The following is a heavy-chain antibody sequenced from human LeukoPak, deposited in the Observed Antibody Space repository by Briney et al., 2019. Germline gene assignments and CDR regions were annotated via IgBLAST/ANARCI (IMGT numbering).Heavy chain of an antibody. CDR1: GGSISSGSYY. CDR3: WMAGVSYYYYMDV. Sequence: SQTLSLTCTVSGGSISSGSYYWSWIRQPAGKGLEWIGRIYTSGSTNYNPSLKSRVTISVGTSKNQSSLKLSSVTAADTAVYYCWMAGVSYYYYMDVWGKGTTVTVSS. CDR2: IYTSGST. D-gene: IGHD5-24*01. V-gene: IGHV4-61*02. J-gene: IGHJ6*03.